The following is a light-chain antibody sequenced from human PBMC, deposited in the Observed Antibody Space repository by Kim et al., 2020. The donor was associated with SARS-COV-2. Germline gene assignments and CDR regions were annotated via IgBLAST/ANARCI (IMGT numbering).Light chain of an antibody. CDR2: AAS. V-gene: IGKV1-9*01. CDR3: QQLNSYPPT. J-gene: IGKJ2*01. Sequence: SASVGDRVPIPCRTSQGISGYLAWFQQQPGKAPKLLIYAASTLQGGVPSRFSGSGSGTEFTLTIGSLQPEDFATYYCQQLNSYPPTFGQGTKLEI. CDR1: QGISGY.